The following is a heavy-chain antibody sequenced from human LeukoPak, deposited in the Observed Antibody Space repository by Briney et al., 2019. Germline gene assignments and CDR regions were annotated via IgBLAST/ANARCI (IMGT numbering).Heavy chain of an antibody. CDR3: ARVLYYYDSNGYYYDY. J-gene: IGHJ4*02. V-gene: IGHV1-2*02. D-gene: IGHD3-22*01. CDR1: GYTFTGYY. CDR2: INPNSGGT. Sequence: ASVKVSCKASGYTFTGYYMHWVRQAPGQGLEWMGWINPNSGGTNYAQKFQGRVTMTRDTSISTAYMELSRLRSDDTAVYYCARVLYYYDSNGYYYDYWGQGTLVTVSS.